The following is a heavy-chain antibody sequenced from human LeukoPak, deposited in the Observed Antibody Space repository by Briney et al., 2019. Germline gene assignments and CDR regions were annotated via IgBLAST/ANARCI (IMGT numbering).Heavy chain of an antibody. J-gene: IGHJ4*02. CDR2: MNPNSGNT. V-gene: IGHV1-8*01. CDR1: GYTFTNYD. D-gene: IGHD2-21*02. Sequence: ASVKVSCKASGYTFTNYDINWVRQATGQGLEWMGWMNPNSGNTGYAQKLQGRVTMTTDTSTSTAYMELRSLRSDDTAVYYCARVVVTAKNIDYWGQGTLVTVSS. CDR3: ARVVVTAKNIDY.